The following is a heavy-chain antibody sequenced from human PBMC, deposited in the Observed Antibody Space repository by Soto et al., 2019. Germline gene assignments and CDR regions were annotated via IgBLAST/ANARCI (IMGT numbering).Heavy chain of an antibody. CDR3: ARGNVLRYFDWFHYFDY. CDR1: GGSISSSSYY. J-gene: IGHJ4*02. Sequence: SETLSLTCTVSGGSISSSSYYWGWIRQPPGKGLEWIGSIYYSGSTYYNPSLKSRVTISVDTSKNQFSLKLSSVTAADTAVYYCARGNVLRYFDWFHYFDYWGQGTLVTVSS. CDR2: IYYSGST. V-gene: IGHV4-39*01. D-gene: IGHD3-9*01.